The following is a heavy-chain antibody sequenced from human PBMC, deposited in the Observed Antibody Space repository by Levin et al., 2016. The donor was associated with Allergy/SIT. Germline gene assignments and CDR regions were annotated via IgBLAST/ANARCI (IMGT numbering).Heavy chain of an antibody. CDR3: TRAGGGPVVVVTALILSY. Sequence: GESLKISCAASGFTFSNYAMTWVRQAPGKGLEWVSAISGSGGSTYYADSVKGRFTISRDDPKNSLYLQMDRLRDEDTAVYYCTRAGGGPVVVVTALILSYWGLGTLVTVSS. J-gene: IGHJ4*02. CDR1: GFTFSNYA. CDR2: ISGSGGST. V-gene: IGHV3-23*01. D-gene: IGHD2-21*02.